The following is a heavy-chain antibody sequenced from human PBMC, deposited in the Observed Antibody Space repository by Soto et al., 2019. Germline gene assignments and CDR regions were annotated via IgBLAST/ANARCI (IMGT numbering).Heavy chain of an antibody. Sequence: EVQLVESGGGLVQPGGSLRLSCAASGFTFSDHYMDWVRQAPGKGLEWVGRTRNKANSYTTEYAASVKGRFTISRDDSKNSLYLQMNSLKTEDTAVYYCAKSPGYYDFWSGYYKITGFDYWGQGTLVTVSS. CDR1: GFTFSDHY. D-gene: IGHD3-3*01. V-gene: IGHV3-72*01. CDR3: AKSPGYYDFWSGYYKITGFDY. J-gene: IGHJ4*02. CDR2: TRNKANSYTT.